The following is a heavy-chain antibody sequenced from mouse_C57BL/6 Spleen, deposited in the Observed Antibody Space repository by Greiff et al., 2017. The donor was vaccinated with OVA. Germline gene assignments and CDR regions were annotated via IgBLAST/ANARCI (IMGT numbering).Heavy chain of an antibody. V-gene: IGHV1-50*01. CDR1: GYTFTSYW. CDR3: ARRSVVAENWYFDV. D-gene: IGHD1-1*01. J-gene: IGHJ1*03. Sequence: VQLQQPGAELVKPGASVKLSCKASGYTFTSYWMQWVKQRPGQGLEWIGEIDPSDSYTNYNQKFKGKATLTVDTSSSTAYMQLSSLTSEDSAVYYCARRSVVAENWYFDVWGTGTTVTVSS. CDR2: IDPSDSYT.